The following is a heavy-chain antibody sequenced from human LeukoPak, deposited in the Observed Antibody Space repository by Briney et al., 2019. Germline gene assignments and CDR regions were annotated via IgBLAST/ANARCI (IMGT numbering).Heavy chain of an antibody. CDR1: GFTFSSYS. J-gene: IGHJ5*02. CDR2: ISSSSSTI. CDR3: AREANLSDYGDYDNWFDP. Sequence: GGSLRLSCAAAGFTFSSYSMNWVRQAPGKGLEWVSYISSSSSTIYYADSVKGRFTISRDNAKNSLYLQMNSLRDEDTAVYYCAREANLSDYGDYDNWFDPWGQGTLVTVSS. V-gene: IGHV3-48*02. D-gene: IGHD4-17*01.